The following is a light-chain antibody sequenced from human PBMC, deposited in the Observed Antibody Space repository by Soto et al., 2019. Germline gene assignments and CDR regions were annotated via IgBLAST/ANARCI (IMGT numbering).Light chain of an antibody. J-gene: IGKJ4*01. CDR3: QHYDGYSALT. V-gene: IGKV1-5*03. Sequence: DIPMTQSPSTLSASVGDRVIITCRASQSISSWLAWYQQKPGKAPKLLIYGASSLDSGLPSRFRGSGSGPEFTLTISSLQPDDFATYYCQHYDGYSALTFGGGTKVEIK. CDR2: GAS. CDR1: QSISSW.